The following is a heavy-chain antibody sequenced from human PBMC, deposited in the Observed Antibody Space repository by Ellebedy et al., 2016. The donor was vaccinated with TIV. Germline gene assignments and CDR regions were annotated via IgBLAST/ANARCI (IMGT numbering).Heavy chain of an antibody. D-gene: IGHD3-10*01. Sequence: PETLSLTCTVSGGSISRSSYYWGWIRQPPQKGLEWIGSIYYSGSTYYNPSLKSRVTISVDTSKNQFSLRLTSVTAADTAVYYCARWFGELLYVRWFDPWGQGTLVTVSS. V-gene: IGHV4-39*01. J-gene: IGHJ5*02. CDR2: IYYSGST. CDR3: ARWFGELLYVRWFDP. CDR1: GGSISRSSYY.